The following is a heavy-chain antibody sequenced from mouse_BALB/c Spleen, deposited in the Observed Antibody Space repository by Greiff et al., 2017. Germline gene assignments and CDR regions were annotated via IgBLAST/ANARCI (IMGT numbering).Heavy chain of an antibody. CDR3: ARSDYDYDRAWFAY. J-gene: IGHJ3*01. CDR1: GYSFTSYW. Sequence: VQLQQSGPQLVRPGASVKISCKASGYSFTSYWMHWVKQRPGQGLEWIGMIDPSDSETRLNQKFKDKATLTVDKSSSTAYMQLSSPTSEDSAVYYCARSDYDYDRAWFAYWGQGTLVTVSA. D-gene: IGHD2-4*01. CDR2: IDPSDSET. V-gene: IGHV1S126*01.